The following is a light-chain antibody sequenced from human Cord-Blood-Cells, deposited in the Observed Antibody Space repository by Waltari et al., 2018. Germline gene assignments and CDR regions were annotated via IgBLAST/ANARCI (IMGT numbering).Light chain of an antibody. CDR2: DAS. Sequence: DIQMTHSPSSLSASVGDRVTITCQASQDISNYLNWYQQKPGKAPKLLIYDASKLETGVPSRFSGSGSGTDFTFTISSLQPEDIATYYCQQYDNLQLTFGGGTKVEIK. V-gene: IGKV1-33*01. J-gene: IGKJ4*01. CDR3: QQYDNLQLT. CDR1: QDISNY.